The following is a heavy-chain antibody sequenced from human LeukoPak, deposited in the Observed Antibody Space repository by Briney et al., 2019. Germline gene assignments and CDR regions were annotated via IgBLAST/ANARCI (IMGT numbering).Heavy chain of an antibody. J-gene: IGHJ4*02. CDR3: ARGRESSGWYDRDYFDY. CDR1: GFTFGSYS. CDR2: IGHTGSIT. D-gene: IGHD6-19*01. Sequence: GGSLRLSCVGSGFTFGSYSMNWVRHAPGKGLEWVSYIGHTGSITDYADSVKGRFTISRDNAKNSLYLQMNSLRAEDTAVYYCARGRESSGWYDRDYFDYWGQGTLVTVSS. V-gene: IGHV3-48*04.